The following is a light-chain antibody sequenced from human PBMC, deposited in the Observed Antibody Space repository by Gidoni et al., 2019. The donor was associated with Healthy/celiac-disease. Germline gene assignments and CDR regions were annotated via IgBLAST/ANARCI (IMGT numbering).Light chain of an antibody. CDR2: EVS. J-gene: IGLJ3*02. V-gene: IGLV2-14*01. Sequence: QSDLTQPASVSGSPGQSITISCTGTSSDVGGYNYVSWYQQHPGKAPKPMLYEVSHRPSGVSNRFSGSKSGNTASLTISGLQAEDEADYYCSSYPSSSTWVFGGGTKLTVL. CDR1: SSDVGGYNY. CDR3: SSYPSSSTWV.